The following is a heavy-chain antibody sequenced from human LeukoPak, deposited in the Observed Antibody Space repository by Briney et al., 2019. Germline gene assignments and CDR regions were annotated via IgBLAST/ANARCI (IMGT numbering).Heavy chain of an antibody. V-gene: IGHV4-34*01. J-gene: IGHJ6*02. CDR1: GGSFSGYY. Sequence: PSETLSLTCAVYGGSFSGYYWSWIRQPPGKGLEWIGEINHSGSTNYSPSLKSRVTISVDTSKNQFSLKLSSVTAADTAVYYCARGLVWPGQLLRRDYYYYGMDVWGQGTTVTVSS. D-gene: IGHD3-22*01. CDR2: INHSGST. CDR3: ARGLVWPGQLLRRDYYYYGMDV.